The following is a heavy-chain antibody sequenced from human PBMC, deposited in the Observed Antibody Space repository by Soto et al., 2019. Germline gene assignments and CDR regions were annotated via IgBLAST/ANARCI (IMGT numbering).Heavy chain of an antibody. CDR2: IYWDDDK. CDR3: AHRPYCSGGSCYEATHYGMDV. Sequence: QITLKESGPTLVKPTQTLTLTCTFSGFSLSTSGVGVGWIRQPPGKALEWLALIYWDDDKRYSPSLKSRLTITKDTSKNQVVLTMTNMDPVDTAAYYCAHRPYCSGGSCYEATHYGMDVWGQGTTVTVSS. D-gene: IGHD2-15*01. CDR1: GFSLSTSGVG. J-gene: IGHJ6*02. V-gene: IGHV2-5*02.